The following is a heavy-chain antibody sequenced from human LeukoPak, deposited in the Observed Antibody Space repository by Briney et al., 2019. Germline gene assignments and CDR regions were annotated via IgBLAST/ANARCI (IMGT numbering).Heavy chain of an antibody. CDR2: INPSGGST. D-gene: IGHD2-2*01. V-gene: IGHV1-46*01. J-gene: IGHJ5*02. CDR3: AREDCSSTSCQGGWFDP. CDR1: GYTFTSYY. Sequence: ASVKVSCKASGYTFTSYYMHWVRQAPGQGLERMGIINPSGGSTSYAQKFQGRVTMTRDTSTSTVYMELSSLRSEDTAVYYCAREDCSSTSCQGGWFDPWGQGTLVTVSS.